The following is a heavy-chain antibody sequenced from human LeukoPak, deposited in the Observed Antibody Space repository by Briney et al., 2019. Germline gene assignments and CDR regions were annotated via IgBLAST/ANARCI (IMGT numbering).Heavy chain of an antibody. CDR2: INPSGGST. Sequence: ASVKVSCKASGYTLTSYYMHWVRQAPGQGLEWMGIINPSGGSTSYAQKFQGRVTMTRDMSTSTVYMELSSLRSEDTAVYYGARALNWFDPWGQGTLVTVSS. V-gene: IGHV1-46*01. J-gene: IGHJ5*02. CDR3: ARALNWFDP. CDR1: GYTLTSYY.